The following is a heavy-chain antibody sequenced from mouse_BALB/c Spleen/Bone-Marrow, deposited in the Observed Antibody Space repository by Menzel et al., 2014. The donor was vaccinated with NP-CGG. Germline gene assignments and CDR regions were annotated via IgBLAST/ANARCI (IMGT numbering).Heavy chain of an antibody. CDR2: IWAGGST. V-gene: IGHV2-9*02. Sequence: VQLVESGPGLVAPSQSLSITCTVSGFSLTSYGVHWVRQPPGKGLEWLGVIWAGGSTNYNSALMSRLSISKDNSKSQVFLKMNSLQTDDTAMYYCAGYDYDWFAYWGQGTLVTVSA. J-gene: IGHJ3*01. D-gene: IGHD2-4*01. CDR1: GFSLTSYG. CDR3: AGYDYDWFAY.